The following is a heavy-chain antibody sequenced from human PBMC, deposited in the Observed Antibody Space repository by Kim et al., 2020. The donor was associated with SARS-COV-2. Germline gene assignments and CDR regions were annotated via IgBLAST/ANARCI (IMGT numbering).Heavy chain of an antibody. CDR3: ARHRPAGGRGPEGYSSSWYGENWFDP. CDR1: GGSISSSSYY. D-gene: IGHD6-13*01. J-gene: IGHJ5*02. V-gene: IGHV4-39*01. Sequence: SETLSLTCTVSGGSISSSSYYWGWIRQPPGKGLEWIGSIYYSGSTYYNPSLKSRVTISVDTSKNQFSLKLSSVTAADTAVYYCARHRPAGGRGPEGYSSSWYGENWFDPWGQGTLVTVSS. CDR2: IYYSGST.